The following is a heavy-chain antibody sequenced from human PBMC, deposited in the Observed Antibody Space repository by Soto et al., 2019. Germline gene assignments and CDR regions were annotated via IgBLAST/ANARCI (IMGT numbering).Heavy chain of an antibody. Sequence: QLVQSGDEVKKPGASVKVSCRASGYIFNSVGISWLRQVPGQGLEWMGWVSTYSEHTKSVQKFQDRVTVTADRSTSTVHMELRSLRSADTAVDYCARELKWNDVLGFDSWGQGTLVTVSS. J-gene: IGHJ4*02. CDR2: VSTYSEHT. CDR1: GYIFNSVG. V-gene: IGHV1-18*04. CDR3: ARELKWNDVLGFDS. D-gene: IGHD1-1*01.